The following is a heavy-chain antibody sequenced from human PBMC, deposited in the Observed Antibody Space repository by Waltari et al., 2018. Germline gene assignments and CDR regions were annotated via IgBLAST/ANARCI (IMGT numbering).Heavy chain of an antibody. CDR3: ARDYYSDYVFDY. Sequence: QVQLVQSGSEVKNPGASVKVSCKASGYSFTSYGISWVRQAPGQGLEWMGWTSAHNDDTNYVQRFQGRLTMTTDTSTNTAYMELRSLTSVDTAVYFCARDYYSDYVFDYWGQGTLVIVSS. D-gene: IGHD4-17*01. CDR1: GYSFTSYG. V-gene: IGHV1-18*01. CDR2: TSAHNDDT. J-gene: IGHJ4*02.